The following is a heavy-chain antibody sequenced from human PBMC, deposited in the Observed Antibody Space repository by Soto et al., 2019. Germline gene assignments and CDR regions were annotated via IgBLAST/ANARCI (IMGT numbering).Heavy chain of an antibody. CDR1: GYTFTNYG. Sequence: QVQLVQSGVEVKKPGASVKVSCKAMGYTFTNYGLSWVRQAPGEGLEWLGWISAYNGHTKYAQKVQDRVTLTIDTSAGTAYLELRSLTSDDTAVYYCVRGAGGYFDHWGQGPPVLVSS. V-gene: IGHV1-18*01. CDR3: VRGAGGYFDH. CDR2: ISAYNGHT. J-gene: IGHJ4*02. D-gene: IGHD3-16*01.